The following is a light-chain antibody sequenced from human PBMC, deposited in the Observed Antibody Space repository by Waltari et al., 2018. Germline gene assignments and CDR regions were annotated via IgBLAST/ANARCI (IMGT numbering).Light chain of an antibody. CDR3: QQHGTLPAT. Sequence: EIVLMQPQGTASSSPGARVTLSCRASQSVGSSILAWYQQKPSQAPRLVIYRASRRATGIPDMFSGSGSRTDFSLTSSRLEPEVFAVYYCQQHGTLPATFGQGTKVEIK. CDR2: RAS. J-gene: IGKJ1*01. CDR1: QSVGSSI. V-gene: IGKV3-20*01.